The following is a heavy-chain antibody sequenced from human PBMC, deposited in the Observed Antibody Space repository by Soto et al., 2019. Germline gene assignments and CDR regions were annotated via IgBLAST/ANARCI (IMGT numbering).Heavy chain of an antibody. Sequence: MPLRWTVAWGSGVNIPCCCIWIRQPPGKRLEWIGYVYYSGTTNYNPSLKSRVTISVDLSKNQFSLRLSSVTTADTALYYCARTTAVPNILGSRYFSAYWGQGTLVTGFS. CDR3: ARTTAVPNILGSRYFSAY. CDR1: WGSGVNIPCC. CDR2: VYYSGTT. V-gene: IGHV4-61*01. J-gene: IGHJ4*02. D-gene: IGHD4-17*01.